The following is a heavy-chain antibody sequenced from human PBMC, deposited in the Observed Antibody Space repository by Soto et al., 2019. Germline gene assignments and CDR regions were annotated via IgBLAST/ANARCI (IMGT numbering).Heavy chain of an antibody. V-gene: IGHV2-5*02. CDR2: IYWDDDK. J-gene: IGHJ4*02. CDR1: GFSLSTYHMG. D-gene: IGHD4-17*01. CDR3: AHAGDYVLLTFDH. Sequence: QITLKESGPTLVRPAQTLTLTCDFSGFSLSTYHMGVAWIRQPPGKALEWLALIYWDDDKRYSPSLKDMLAISKDTSSNQVVLTISNIDPGDSATYFCAHAGDYVLLTFDHWGPGTLVTVSS.